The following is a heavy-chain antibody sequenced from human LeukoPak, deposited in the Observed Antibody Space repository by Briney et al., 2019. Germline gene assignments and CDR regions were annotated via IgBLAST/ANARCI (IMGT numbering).Heavy chain of an antibody. J-gene: IGHJ4*02. D-gene: IGHD5-18*01. Sequence: SETLSLTCTVSGGSISSSSYYWGWIRQSPGKGLEWIVSLFYSGSTYYDPSLKSRVTISVDTSKNQFSLKVTSVTAADTAVYYCARHSRYGLYYFDYWGQRTLVTVSS. V-gene: IGHV4-39*01. CDR1: GGSISSSSYY. CDR2: LFYSGST. CDR3: ARHSRYGLYYFDY.